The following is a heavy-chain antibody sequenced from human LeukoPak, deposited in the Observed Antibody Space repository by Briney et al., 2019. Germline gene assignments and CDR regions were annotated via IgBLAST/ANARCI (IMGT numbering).Heavy chain of an antibody. CDR2: RWYDGSNK. CDR3: ARATKITYYDILTGYYPPSYYYYYGMDA. V-gene: IGHV3-33*01. J-gene: IGHJ6*04. Sequence: GRSLRLSCAVSGFTFSSYGMHWVRQAQDPGLERVGVRWYDGSNKYYADSVKGRFTISRDNSKNTLYLQMKSLRAEDTAVYYCARATKITYYDILTGYYPPSYYYYYGMDAWGKGTTVTVSS. D-gene: IGHD3-9*01. CDR1: GFTFSSYG.